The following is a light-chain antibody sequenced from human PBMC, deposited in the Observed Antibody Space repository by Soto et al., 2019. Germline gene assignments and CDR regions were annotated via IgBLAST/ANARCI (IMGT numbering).Light chain of an antibody. Sequence: EIVLTQSPATLSLSPGERATLSCRASRSVSSYLAWYQQKPGQAPRLLIYDASNRATGIPARFSGSGPGTDFTLTISSLEPEDFAVYYCQQRSNWPPTFGGGTKVEIK. CDR2: DAS. CDR3: QQRSNWPPT. CDR1: RSVSSY. V-gene: IGKV3D-11*02. J-gene: IGKJ4*01.